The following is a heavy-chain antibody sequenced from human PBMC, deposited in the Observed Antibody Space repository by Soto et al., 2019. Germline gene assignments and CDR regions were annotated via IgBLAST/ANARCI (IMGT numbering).Heavy chain of an antibody. CDR1: GGSISSGGYY. J-gene: IGHJ4*02. Sequence: PSLTCPVSGGSISSGGYYWSWIRQHPGKGLEWIGYIYYSGSTYYNPSLKSRVTISVATTKNQFSLKLSSVTAADTAVYSFARASGEEDYVPALFSWFDYWGQGTLVNVSS. V-gene: IGHV4-31*03. CDR2: IYYSGST. D-gene: IGHD3-16*01. CDR3: ARASGEEDYVPALFSWFDY.